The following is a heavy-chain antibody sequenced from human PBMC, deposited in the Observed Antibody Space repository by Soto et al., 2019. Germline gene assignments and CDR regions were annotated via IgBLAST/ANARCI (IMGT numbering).Heavy chain of an antibody. V-gene: IGHV1-18*04. CDR2: ISAYNGNT. CDR3: ARVDVVPAAIVTTDY. D-gene: IGHD2-2*02. CDR1: GYTFTSYG. J-gene: IGHJ4*02. Sequence: GASVKVSCSASGYTFTSYGISRVRKAPGQGLEWMGWISAYNGNTNYAQKLQGRVTMTTDTSTSTAYMELRSLRSDDTAVYYCARVDVVPAAIVTTDYWGQGTLVTVSS.